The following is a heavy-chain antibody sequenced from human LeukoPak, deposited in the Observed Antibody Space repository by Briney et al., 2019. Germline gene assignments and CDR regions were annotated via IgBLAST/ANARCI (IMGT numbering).Heavy chain of an antibody. J-gene: IGHJ4*02. CDR3: ARHYGSGSYYLDY. CDR1: GGSISSYY. CDR2: IYYSGST. Sequence: PSETLSLTCTGSGGSISSYYWSWIRQPPGKGLEWIGYIYYSGSTNYNPSLKSRVTISVDTSKNQFSLKLRSVPAADTAVYYCARHYGSGSYYLDYWGQGTLVTVSS. D-gene: IGHD3-10*01. V-gene: IGHV4-59*08.